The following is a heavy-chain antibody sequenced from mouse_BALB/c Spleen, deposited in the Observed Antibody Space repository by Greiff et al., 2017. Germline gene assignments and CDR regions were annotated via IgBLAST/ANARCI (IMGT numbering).Heavy chain of an antibody. J-gene: IGHJ2*01. Sequence: VQLQQSGAELVRPGALVKLSCKASGFNIKDNYMHWVKQRPEQGLEWIGWIDPENGNTIYDPKFQGKASITADTSSNTAYLQLSSLTSEDTAVYYSARVDDGPYFDDGGQGTTLTVAS. V-gene: IGHV14-1*02. D-gene: IGHD1-1*01. CDR2: IDPENGNT. CDR3: ARVDDGPYFDD. CDR1: GFNIKDNY.